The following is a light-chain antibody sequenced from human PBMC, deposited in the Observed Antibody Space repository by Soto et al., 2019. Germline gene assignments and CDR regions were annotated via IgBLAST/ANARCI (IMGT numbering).Light chain of an antibody. CDR3: QERSNWPPENLT. Sequence: EIVLTQSPATLSLSPGQRATLSCRASQSVSSYLAWYQQKPGQAPRLLIYDASNRATVIPARFSGSGSGTDFTLTISSLEPEDFAVYYCQERSNWPPENLTFGGGTKVEIK. V-gene: IGKV3-11*01. CDR1: QSVSSY. CDR2: DAS. J-gene: IGKJ4*01.